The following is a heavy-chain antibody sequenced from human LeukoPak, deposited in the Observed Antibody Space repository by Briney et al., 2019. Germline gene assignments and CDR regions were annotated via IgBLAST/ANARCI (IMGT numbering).Heavy chain of an antibody. Sequence: GGSLRLSCAASGFTFRSYWTAWVRQAPGKGLEWVANIKSDGSEKYSLDSVKGRFTISRDNAKNSLYLQMNSLRVEDTAVYYCAREEGTFDYWGQGTLVTVSS. CDR2: IKSDGSEK. V-gene: IGHV3-7*01. D-gene: IGHD3-10*01. J-gene: IGHJ4*02. CDR1: GFTFRSYW. CDR3: AREEGTFDY.